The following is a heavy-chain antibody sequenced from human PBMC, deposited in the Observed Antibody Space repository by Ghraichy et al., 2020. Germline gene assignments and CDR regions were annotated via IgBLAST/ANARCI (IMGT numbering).Heavy chain of an antibody. CDR2: IDHVGAT. CDR1: GGSFRGYF. Sequence: SKTLSLTCAVSGGSFRGYFWSWIRQPPGKGLEWIGEIDHVGATNFNPSLRGRVAISLDTSRSQFSLRLNFLTAADTALYFCARGGYNWQHPYFDPWGQGNLVTVSS. D-gene: IGHD1-20*01. CDR3: ARGGYNWQHPYFDP. V-gene: IGHV4-34*01. J-gene: IGHJ5*02.